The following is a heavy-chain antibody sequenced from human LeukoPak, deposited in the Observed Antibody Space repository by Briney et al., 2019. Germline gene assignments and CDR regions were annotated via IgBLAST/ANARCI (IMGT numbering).Heavy chain of an antibody. CDR3: ASAAGAFDN. D-gene: IGHD6-13*01. V-gene: IGHV3-33*01. Sequence: GESLRLSCVASGLTFSAYGMHWVRQAPGKGLEWVAVIWSDGTNKYYAESVRGRFTISRDNSKNTLYLQMNTLIIEDTAVYYCASAAGAFDNWGQGTMITVSS. CDR1: GLTFSAYG. J-gene: IGHJ3*02. CDR2: IWSDGTNK.